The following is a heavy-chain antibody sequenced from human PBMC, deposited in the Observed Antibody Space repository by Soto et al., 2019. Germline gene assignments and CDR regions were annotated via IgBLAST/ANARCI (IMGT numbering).Heavy chain of an antibody. J-gene: IGHJ6*02. Sequence: QVQLVESGGDLVKPGGSLRLSCAASGFTFSDYYMTWVRQAPGKGLEWVTSITSGGTMYYADSVKGRFAISRDNAKNSIYLQLNSLRAEDTAVYYCATDPDSSAYYGMDVWGQGTTVTVSS. CDR2: ITSGGTM. CDR1: GFTFSDYY. CDR3: ATDPDSSAYYGMDV. V-gene: IGHV3-11*01. D-gene: IGHD6-19*01.